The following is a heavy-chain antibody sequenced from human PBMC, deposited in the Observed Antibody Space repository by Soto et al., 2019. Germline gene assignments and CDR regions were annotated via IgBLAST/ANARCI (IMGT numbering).Heavy chain of an antibody. V-gene: IGHV3-15*01. Sequence: EVQLVESGGGLVKPGVSLRLSCAAAGFTASNAWMSWVRQAPGKGLEWVGRIKSKTDGGTTEYDAPVKGRFTISRDDSNNTLYLQMNSLKTEDTAVYYCTRYSYGASEYWGQGTLVTVSS. CDR3: TRYSYGASEY. CDR1: GFTASNAW. CDR2: IKSKTDGGTT. D-gene: IGHD5-18*01. J-gene: IGHJ4*02.